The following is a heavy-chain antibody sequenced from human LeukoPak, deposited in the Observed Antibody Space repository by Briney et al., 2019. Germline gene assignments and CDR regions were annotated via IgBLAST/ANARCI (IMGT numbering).Heavy chain of an antibody. CDR1: GGSTSSYY. D-gene: IGHD6-13*01. V-gene: IGHV4-4*07. Sequence: SETLSLTCTVSGGSTSSYYWSWIRKPAGKGLEWIGRIYISGSSNYNPSLKSRVTMSVDTSKNQFSLRLRSVTAADTAVYYCAGGDSSSWYRFFDYWGQGILVTVSS. J-gene: IGHJ4*02. CDR3: AGGDSSSWYRFFDY. CDR2: IYISGSS.